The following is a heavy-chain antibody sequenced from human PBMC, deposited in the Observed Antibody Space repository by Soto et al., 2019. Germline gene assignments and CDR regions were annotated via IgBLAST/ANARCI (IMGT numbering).Heavy chain of an antibody. CDR3: ARETYSSGWYYWFDP. J-gene: IGHJ5*02. CDR1: SGSISTYY. D-gene: IGHD6-19*01. Sequence: QVQLQESGPGLVKPSETLSLTCTVSSGSISTYYWSWIRQPPGKGLEWIGYIYYSGSTNYNPSLKSRVTISLVTSKNQFSLRLSSVTAADTAVYYCARETYSSGWYYWFDPWGQGTLVTVSS. CDR2: IYYSGST. V-gene: IGHV4-59*01.